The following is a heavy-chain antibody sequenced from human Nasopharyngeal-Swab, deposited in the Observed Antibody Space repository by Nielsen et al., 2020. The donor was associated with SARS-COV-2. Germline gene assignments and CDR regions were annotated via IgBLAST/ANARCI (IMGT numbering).Heavy chain of an antibody. V-gene: IGHV1-18*01. J-gene: IGHJ4*02. CDR2: ISAYNGNT. D-gene: IGHD4/OR15-4a*01. Sequence: CVRQAPGQGLEWMGWISAYNGNTNYAQKLQGRVTMTTDTSRSTGYTELRSLRSDGTAVYYCARAMTMVVTIPAYWGQGTLVTVSS. CDR3: ARAMTMVVTIPAY.